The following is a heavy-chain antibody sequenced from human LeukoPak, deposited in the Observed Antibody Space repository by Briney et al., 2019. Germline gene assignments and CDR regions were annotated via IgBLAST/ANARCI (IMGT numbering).Heavy chain of an antibody. CDR2: IYYSGST. D-gene: IGHD1-26*01. Sequence: SETLSLTCAVYGGSFSGYHWSWIRQPPGKGLEWIGYIYYSGSTNYNPSLKSRVTISVDTSKNQFSLKLSSVTAADTAVYYCASNSGSYHPPAYDIWGQGTMVTVSS. CDR3: ASNSGSYHPPAYDI. CDR1: GGSFSGYH. V-gene: IGHV4-59*01. J-gene: IGHJ3*02.